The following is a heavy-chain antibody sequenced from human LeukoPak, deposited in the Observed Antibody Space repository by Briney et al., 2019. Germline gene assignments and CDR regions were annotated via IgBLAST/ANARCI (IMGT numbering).Heavy chain of an antibody. CDR1: GGSISSYY. CDR2: IYTSGST. J-gene: IGHJ6*03. V-gene: IGHV4-4*07. Sequence: SETLSLTCTVSGGSISSYYWSWIRQPAGKGLEWIGRIYTSGSTNYNPSLKSRVTMSVDTSKNQFSLKLSSVTAADTAVYYCARGGNGSGRSYYYYYYMDVWGEGTTVTVSS. D-gene: IGHD3-10*01. CDR3: ARGGNGSGRSYYYYYYMDV.